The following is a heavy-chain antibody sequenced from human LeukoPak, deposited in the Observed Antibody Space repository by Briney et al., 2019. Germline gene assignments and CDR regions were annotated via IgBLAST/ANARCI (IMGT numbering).Heavy chain of an antibody. Sequence: SLRLSCAASGFTFDDYAMHWVRQAPGKGLEWVSGISWNSGSIGYADSVKGRFTISRDNAKNSLYLQMNSLRAEDTALYYCAKGRDGYHSGRFDYWGQGTLVTVSS. CDR1: GFTFDDYA. CDR2: ISWNSGSI. V-gene: IGHV3-9*01. CDR3: AKGRDGYHSGRFDY. J-gene: IGHJ4*02. D-gene: IGHD5-24*01.